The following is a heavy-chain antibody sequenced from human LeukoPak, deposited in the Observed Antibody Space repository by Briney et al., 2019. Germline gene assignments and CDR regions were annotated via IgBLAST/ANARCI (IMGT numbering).Heavy chain of an antibody. D-gene: IGHD1-26*01. CDR1: GYTFTSYG. V-gene: IGHV1-18*01. CDR2: NSGYKGNT. J-gene: IGHJ4*02. Sequence: ASVKVSCKASGYTFTSYGINWVRQAPGQGLEGMGWNSGYKGNTNYAQKLKGKVTMTTATSTSTAYMELRSLESDDTAMYYCASPSPYSGSYTVWGQGTPVTVSS. CDR3: ASPSPYSGSYTV.